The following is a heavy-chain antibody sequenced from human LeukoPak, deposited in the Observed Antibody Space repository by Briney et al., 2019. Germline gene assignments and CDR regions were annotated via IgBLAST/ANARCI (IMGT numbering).Heavy chain of an antibody. J-gene: IGHJ4*02. Sequence: GASVKVSCKVSGYNFIELSMHWVRQTPGKGLEWMGGFDPEDAKTIYAPKFQGRVTMTEDTATDTAYMELTSLRSEDTAVYYCATSRNEASELSVSSGYDFDYWGQGTLVTVPS. CDR3: ATSRNEASELSVSSGYDFDY. D-gene: IGHD5-12*01. V-gene: IGHV1-24*01. CDR2: FDPEDAKT. CDR1: GYNFIELS.